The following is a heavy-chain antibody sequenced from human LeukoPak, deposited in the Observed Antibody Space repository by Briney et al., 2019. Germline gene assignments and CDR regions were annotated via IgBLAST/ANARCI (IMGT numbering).Heavy chain of an antibody. CDR2: ISWNSGSI. CDR1: GFTFYDYA. J-gene: IGHJ6*03. CDR3: AKAFRGDYYYMDV. V-gene: IGHV3-9*03. Sequence: GRSLRLSCAASGFTFYDYAMHWVRQAPGKGLEWVSGISWNSGSIGYADSVKGRFTISRDNAKNSLYLQMNSLRAEDMALYYCAKAFRGDYYYMDVWGKGTTVTVSS. D-gene: IGHD3-3*02.